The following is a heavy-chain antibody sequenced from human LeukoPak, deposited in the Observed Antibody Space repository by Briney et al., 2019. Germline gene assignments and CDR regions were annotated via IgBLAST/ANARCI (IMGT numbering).Heavy chain of an antibody. Sequence: ASVKVSCKAAGYTFTGYYMHWVRQAPGQGLEWMGRINPNSGGTNYAQKFQGRVTMTRDTSISTAYMELSRLRSDDTAVYYCARDLDYYDSSGTITSGGRDYWGQGTLVTVSS. D-gene: IGHD3-22*01. CDR2: INPNSGGT. J-gene: IGHJ4*02. V-gene: IGHV1-2*06. CDR1: GYTFTGYY. CDR3: ARDLDYYDSSGTITSGGRDY.